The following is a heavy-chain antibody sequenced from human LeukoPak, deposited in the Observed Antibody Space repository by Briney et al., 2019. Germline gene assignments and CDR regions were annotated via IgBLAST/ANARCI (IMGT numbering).Heavy chain of an antibody. CDR3: ARAVRRIQLERLGFDY. Sequence: ASVKVSCKASGGTFSSYAISWVRQAPGQGLEWMGGIVPIFGTANYAQKLQGRVTMTTDTSTSTAYMELRSLRSDDTAVYYCARAVRRIQLERLGFDYWGQGTLVTVSS. CDR2: IVPIFGTA. CDR1: GGTFSSYA. V-gene: IGHV1-69*05. D-gene: IGHD1-1*01. J-gene: IGHJ4*02.